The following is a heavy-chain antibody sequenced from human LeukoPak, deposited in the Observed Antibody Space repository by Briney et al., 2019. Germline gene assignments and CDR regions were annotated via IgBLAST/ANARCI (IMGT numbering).Heavy chain of an antibody. CDR1: GGSISSYY. CDR3: ARDLRSGNYYSDY. D-gene: IGHD3-10*02. V-gene: IGHV4-59*01. Sequence: PSETLSLTCTVSGGSISSYYWSWIRQPPGKGLEWIGYIYYSGSTNYNPSLKSRVTISVDTSKNQFSLKLSSVTAADTAVYYCARDLRSGNYYSDYWGQGTLVTVSS. CDR2: IYYSGST. J-gene: IGHJ4*02.